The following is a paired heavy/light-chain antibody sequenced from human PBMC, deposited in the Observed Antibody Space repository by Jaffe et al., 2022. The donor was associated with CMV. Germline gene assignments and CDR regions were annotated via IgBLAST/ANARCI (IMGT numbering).Heavy chain of an antibody. J-gene: IGHJ6*03. CDR2: IKSKTDGGTT. CDR3: TTINWVAARYYYYYMDV. CDR1: GFTFSNAW. V-gene: IGHV3-15*01. Sequence: EVQLVESGGGLVKPGGSLRLSCAASGFTFSNAWMSWVRQAPGKGLEWVGRIKSKTDGGTTDYAAPVKGRFTISRDDSKNTLYLQMNSLKTEDTAVYYCTTINWVAARYYYYYMDVWGKGTTVTVSS. D-gene: IGHD6-6*01.
Light chain of an antibody. CDR1: QGISSY. V-gene: IGKV1-9*01. CDR3: QQLNSYPPWT. Sequence: IQLTQSPSSLSASVGDRVTITCRASQGISSYLAWYQQKPGKAPKLLIYAASTLQSGVPSRFSGSGSGTDFTLTISSLQPEDFATYYCQQLNSYPPWTFGQGTKVEIK. J-gene: IGKJ1*01. CDR2: AAS.